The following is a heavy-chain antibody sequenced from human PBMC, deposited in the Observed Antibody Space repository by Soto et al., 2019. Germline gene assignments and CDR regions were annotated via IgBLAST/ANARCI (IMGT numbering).Heavy chain of an antibody. V-gene: IGHV1-18*01. CDR2: ISAYNGNT. J-gene: IGHJ5*02. D-gene: IGHD6-19*01. CDR1: GYTFTNFG. Sequence: ASVKVSCKASGYTFTNFGISWVRQAPGQGLEWMGWISAYNGNTNYAQKFQGRVTMTTDTSTSTAYMEVRSLRFDDTAVYYCARDRSVAVAGPGWFDPWGQGTLVTVSS. CDR3: ARDRSVAVAGPGWFDP.